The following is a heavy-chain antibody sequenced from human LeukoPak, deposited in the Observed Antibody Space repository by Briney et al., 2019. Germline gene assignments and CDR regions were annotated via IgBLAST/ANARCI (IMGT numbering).Heavy chain of an antibody. CDR1: GFTFNTYW. CDR3: ARDLYYFESECYYASDY. V-gene: IGHV3-7*01. J-gene: IGHJ4*02. D-gene: IGHD3-22*01. CDR2: IIQDGTEK. Sequence: PRGSLRLSCEAPGFTFNTYWMSWGRQVPGKGLGWVANIIQDGTEKHFVDTVRGRFTISRDNAKNSLFLQMNSLRAEDTAVYFCARDLYYFESECYYASDYWGQGTLVTVPS.